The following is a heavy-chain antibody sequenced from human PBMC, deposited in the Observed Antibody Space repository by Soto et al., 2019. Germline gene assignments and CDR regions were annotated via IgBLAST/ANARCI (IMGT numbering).Heavy chain of an antibody. CDR1: GDSVSSSDFY. CDR3: ATAPETFSPAGYYVNWFDP. V-gene: IGHV4-61*08. CDR2: VYSTGTT. J-gene: IGHJ5*01. Sequence: SETLSLTCAVSGDSVSSSDFYWTWIRQPPGKPLEWIGYVYSTGTTNYSPSLKSRVDMSVDTSENQFSLRLSSVTAADTAVYYCATAPETFSPAGYYVNWFDPWGQGTLVTVSS. D-gene: IGHD3-22*01.